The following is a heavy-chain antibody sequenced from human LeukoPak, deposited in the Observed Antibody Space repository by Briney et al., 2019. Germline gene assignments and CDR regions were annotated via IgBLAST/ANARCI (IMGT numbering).Heavy chain of an antibody. CDR3: ARVLGYHIGPGTGGLNWFDP. V-gene: IGHV4-34*01. Sequence: SETLSLTCAVYGGSFSGYYWSWIRQPPGKGLEWIGEINHSGSTNYNPSLKSRVTISVDTSKNQFSLKLSSVTAADTAVYYCARVLGYHIGPGTGGLNWFDPWGQGTLVTVSS. D-gene: IGHD2-21*01. CDR2: INHSGST. J-gene: IGHJ5*02. CDR1: GGSFSGYY.